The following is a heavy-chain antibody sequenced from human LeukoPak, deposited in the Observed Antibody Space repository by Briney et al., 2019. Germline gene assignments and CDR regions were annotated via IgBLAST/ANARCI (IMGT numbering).Heavy chain of an antibody. CDR1: GFTFSSYG. J-gene: IGHJ4*02. V-gene: IGHV3-30*03. Sequence: PGRSLRLSCAASGFTFSSYGMHWVRQAPGKGLEWVAVISYDGSNKYYADSVKGRFTISRDNSKNTLYLQMNSLRAEDTAVYYCARVEGITGTLDYWGQGTLVTVSS. D-gene: IGHD1/OR15-1a*01. CDR2: ISYDGSNK. CDR3: ARVEGITGTLDY.